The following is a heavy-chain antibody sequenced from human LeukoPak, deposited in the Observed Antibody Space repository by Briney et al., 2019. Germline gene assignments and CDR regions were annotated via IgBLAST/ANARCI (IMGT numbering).Heavy chain of an antibody. J-gene: IGHJ4*02. D-gene: IGHD3-16*01. CDR1: GFTFSNYW. CDR3: ARGLNTSPGVDY. V-gene: IGHV3-7*01. CDR2: IKEDGSQK. Sequence: GGSLRLSCAVSGFTFSNYWMNWVRQAPGKGPEWVANIKEDGSQKYYVESVKGRFTVSRDNAKNSVYLQMSSLRDEDTAVYYCARGLNTSPGVDYWGQGALVTVSS.